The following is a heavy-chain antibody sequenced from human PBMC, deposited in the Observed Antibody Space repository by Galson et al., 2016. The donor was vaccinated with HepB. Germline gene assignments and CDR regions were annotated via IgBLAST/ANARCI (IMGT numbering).Heavy chain of an antibody. V-gene: IGHV4-31*03. CDR3: ARVSRIIMVRDAFDT. CDR1: GGSISSGHYY. D-gene: IGHD3-10*01. Sequence: TLSLTCTVSGGSISSGHYYWSWIRQHPGKGLEWIGNVYNSGITYYNPSLKSRVSISVDTSKNQFSLKLSSVTAADTAVYYCARVSRIIMVRDAFDTWGQGTMVTVS. J-gene: IGHJ3*02. CDR2: VYNSGIT.